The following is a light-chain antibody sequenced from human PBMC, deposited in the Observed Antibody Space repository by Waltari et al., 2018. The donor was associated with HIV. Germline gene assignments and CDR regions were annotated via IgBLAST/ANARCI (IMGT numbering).Light chain of an antibody. CDR2: TAS. CDR3: QKYNSAPPT. V-gene: IGKV1-27*01. CDR1: QGISNY. Sequence: DIQMTQSPSSLSASVGDRVTNTYRASQGISNYLAWNQQKPGKVPKLLFYTASTLQSGVPSGFSGSGSGTDFTLTISSLQPEAVATYYCQKYNSAPPTFGGGTKVEIK. J-gene: IGKJ4*01.